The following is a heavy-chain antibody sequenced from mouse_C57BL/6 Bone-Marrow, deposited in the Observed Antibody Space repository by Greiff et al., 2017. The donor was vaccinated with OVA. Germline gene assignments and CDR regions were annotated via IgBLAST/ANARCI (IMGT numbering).Heavy chain of an antibody. D-gene: IGHD1-1*01. Sequence: QVQLQQSGPELVKPGASVKLSCKASGYTFTSYDINWVKQRPGQGLEWIGWIYPRDGSTKYNEKFKGKATLTVDTSSSTAYMELHSLTSEDSAVYFCARGVLRYLSTGTGSAWFAYWGQGTLVTVSA. V-gene: IGHV1-85*01. CDR3: ARGVLRYLSTGTGSAWFAY. CDR1: GYTFTSYD. CDR2: IYPRDGST. J-gene: IGHJ3*01.